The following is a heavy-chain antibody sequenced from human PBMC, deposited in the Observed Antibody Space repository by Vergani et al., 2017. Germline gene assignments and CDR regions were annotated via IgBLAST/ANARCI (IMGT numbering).Heavy chain of an antibody. D-gene: IGHD5-18*01. CDR1: GFTFSSYG. Sequence: QVELVESGGGVVQPGGSLRLSCVASGFTFSSYGIHWVRQAPGKGLQWVAFIRFDGNKKYFADSVRGRLTLSRDNSRNTLYLQMNSLRVEDTAVYYCAKGLDTTMVPLGVDVWGQGTTVTVSS. CDR3: AKGLDTTMVPLGVDV. V-gene: IGHV3-30*02. CDR2: IRFDGNKK. J-gene: IGHJ6*02.